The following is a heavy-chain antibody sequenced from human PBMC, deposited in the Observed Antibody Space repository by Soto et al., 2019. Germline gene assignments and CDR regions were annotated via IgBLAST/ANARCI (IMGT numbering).Heavy chain of an antibody. CDR3: ARDIVVVPAAQTPIYDYGDSGDAFDI. J-gene: IGHJ3*02. Sequence: SETLSLTCTVSGGSISSGGYYWSWIRQHPGKGLEWIGYIYYSGSTYYNPSLKSRVTISVDTSKNQFSLKLSSVTAADTAVYYCARDIVVVPAAQTPIYDYGDSGDAFDICGQLTMVTVSS. D-gene: IGHD2-2*01. CDR1: GGSISSGGYY. V-gene: IGHV4-31*03. CDR2: IYYSGST.